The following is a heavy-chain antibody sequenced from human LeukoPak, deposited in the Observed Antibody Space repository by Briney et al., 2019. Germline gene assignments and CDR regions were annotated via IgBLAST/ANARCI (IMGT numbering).Heavy chain of an antibody. D-gene: IGHD6-13*01. CDR1: GGSISSGGYY. CDR3: ARAGDHSSSWYDPNWFDP. J-gene: IGHJ5*02. CDR2: IYYSGRT. V-gene: IGHV4-31*03. Sequence: SETLSLTCTVSGGSISSGGYYWSWIRQHPGKGLEWIGYIYYSGRTYYNPSLKSRVTISVDTSKNQFSLKLSSVTAADSAVYYCARAGDHSSSWYDPNWFDPWGQGTLVTVSS.